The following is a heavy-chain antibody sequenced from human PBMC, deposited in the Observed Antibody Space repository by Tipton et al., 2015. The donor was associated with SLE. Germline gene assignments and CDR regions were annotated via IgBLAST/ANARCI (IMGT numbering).Heavy chain of an antibody. D-gene: IGHD3-3*01. V-gene: IGHV4-59*11. Sequence: TLSLTCTVSGGSISSHYWSWIRQAPGKGLEWIGYISNSETTNYNPSLKSRVTISVDTSKNQFSLKLRSVTAADTAVYYCAGRIFGRRAFDIWGQGTMVTVSS. J-gene: IGHJ3*02. CDR2: ISNSETT. CDR1: GGSISSHY. CDR3: AGRIFGRRAFDI.